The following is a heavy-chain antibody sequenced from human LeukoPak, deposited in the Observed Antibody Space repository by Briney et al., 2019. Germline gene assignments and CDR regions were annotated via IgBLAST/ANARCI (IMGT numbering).Heavy chain of an antibody. CDR2: IYHSGST. Sequence: PSETLSLTCAVSGGSISSSNWWSWVRQPPGKGLEWIGEIYHSGSTNYNPSLKSRVTMSVDTSKNQFSLKLSSVTAADTAVYYCARSTGWYAFTWGQGILVTVSS. CDR1: GGSISSSNW. V-gene: IGHV4-4*02. J-gene: IGHJ4*02. D-gene: IGHD6-19*01. CDR3: ARSTGWYAFT.